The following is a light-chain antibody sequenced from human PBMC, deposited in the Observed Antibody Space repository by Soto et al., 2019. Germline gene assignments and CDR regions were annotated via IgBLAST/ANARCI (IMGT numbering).Light chain of an antibody. J-gene: IGKJ2*01. CDR1: QSVNSY. CDR3: QQRSIWPT. CDR2: DAS. V-gene: IGKV3-11*01. Sequence: EIVLTQSPATLSLSPGERATLSCRASQSVNSYLAWYQQRPGQAPRLLIYDASNRATGIPARFSGSGSGADFTLTITSLEPEDSALYYCQQRSIWPTFGQGTKLEI.